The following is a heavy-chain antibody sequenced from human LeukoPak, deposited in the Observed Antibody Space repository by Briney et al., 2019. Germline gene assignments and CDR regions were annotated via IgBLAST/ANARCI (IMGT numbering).Heavy chain of an antibody. V-gene: IGHV3-48*03. J-gene: IGHJ4*02. D-gene: IGHD6-13*01. CDR2: ISSSGSTI. Sequence: GGSLRLSCAASGFTFSSYEMNWVRQAPGRGLEWVSYISSSGSTIYYADSVKGRFTTSRDNAKNSLYLQMNSLRAEDTAVYYCARVGAAADLYYFDYWGQGTLVTVSS. CDR1: GFTFSSYE. CDR3: ARVGAAADLYYFDY.